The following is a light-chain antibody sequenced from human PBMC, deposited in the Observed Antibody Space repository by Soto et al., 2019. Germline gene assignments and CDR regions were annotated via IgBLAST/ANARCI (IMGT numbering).Light chain of an antibody. V-gene: IGKV1-5*01. CDR3: QQYSSYSPLT. J-gene: IGKJ4*01. Sequence: DIQMTQSPSTLSASVGDRVTITCRASQSISSWLAWYQQKPGKAPKLLIYDAYSLESGTPSRFSGRRSGTEFTLTIASVQPEDVATYYCQQYSSYSPLTFGGGTKVEIK. CDR2: DAY. CDR1: QSISSW.